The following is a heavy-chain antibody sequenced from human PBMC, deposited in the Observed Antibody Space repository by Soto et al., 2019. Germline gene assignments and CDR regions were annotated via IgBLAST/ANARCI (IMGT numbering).Heavy chain of an antibody. V-gene: IGHV4-4*02. D-gene: IGHD6-6*01. CDR1: GGSISSSNW. CDR3: ARAARIAARPNRFDP. CDR2: IYHSGST. J-gene: IGHJ5*02. Sequence: QVQLQESGPGLVKPSGTLSLTCAVSGGSISSSNWWSWVRQPPGKGLEWIGEIYHSGSTNYNPSLKRPVTISVDKAKNQFSLKLSSVTAADTAVYYCARAARIAARPNRFDPWGQGTLVTVSS.